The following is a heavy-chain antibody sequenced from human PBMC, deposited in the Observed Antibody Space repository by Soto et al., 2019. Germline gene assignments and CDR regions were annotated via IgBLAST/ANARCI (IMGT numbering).Heavy chain of an antibody. Sequence: ASVKVSCKASGYTFTSFDINWVRQASGQGLEWMGWMNPNSGNTIYAQKFQGRVTMTRNTSINTAYMELSSLRSDDTAVYYCARDVYYYGSGSYYHDAFDIWGQGTMVTVSS. V-gene: IGHV1-8*01. CDR2: MNPNSGNT. CDR1: GYTFTSFD. J-gene: IGHJ3*02. CDR3: ARDVYYYGSGSYYHDAFDI. D-gene: IGHD3-10*01.